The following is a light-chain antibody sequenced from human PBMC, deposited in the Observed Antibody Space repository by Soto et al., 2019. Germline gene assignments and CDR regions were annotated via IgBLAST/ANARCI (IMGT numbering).Light chain of an antibody. J-gene: IGLJ3*02. Sequence: QSVLTQPASVSGSPGQSITISCTGTSSDVGGYNYVSWYQQHPGKAPKLMIYEVSNRPSGVSNRFSGSKSGNTASLTISGLQVEDEADYYCSSYTSSSLWVFGGGTKLTVL. CDR3: SSYTSSSLWV. CDR1: SSDVGGYNY. CDR2: EVS. V-gene: IGLV2-14*01.